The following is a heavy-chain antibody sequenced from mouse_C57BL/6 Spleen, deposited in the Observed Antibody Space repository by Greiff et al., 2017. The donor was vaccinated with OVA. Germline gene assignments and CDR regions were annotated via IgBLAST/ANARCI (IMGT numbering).Heavy chain of an antibody. J-gene: IGHJ1*03. V-gene: IGHV1-64*01. CDR1: GYTFTSYW. Sequence: QVQLQQPGAELVKPGASVKLSCKASGYTFTSYWMHWVKQRPGQGLEWIGMIHPNSGSTNYNEKFKSKATLTVDKSSSTAYMQLSSLTSEDSAVYYCSITTVVATYFDVWGTGTTVTVSS. CDR2: IHPNSGST. CDR3: SITTVVATYFDV. D-gene: IGHD1-1*01.